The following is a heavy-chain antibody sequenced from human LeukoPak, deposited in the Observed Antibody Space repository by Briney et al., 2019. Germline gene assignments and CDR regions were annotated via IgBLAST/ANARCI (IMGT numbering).Heavy chain of an antibody. Sequence: GGSLRLSCAASGFTFSSYWMHWVRQAPGEGLVWVSRINSDGSTTRYADSVKGRFTISRDNAKNTLYLQMNSLRVEDTAVYYCVRGSFGPDIWGQGTMVTVSS. D-gene: IGHD3/OR15-3a*01. CDR1: GFTFSSYW. CDR2: INSDGSTT. CDR3: VRGSFGPDI. J-gene: IGHJ3*02. V-gene: IGHV3-74*01.